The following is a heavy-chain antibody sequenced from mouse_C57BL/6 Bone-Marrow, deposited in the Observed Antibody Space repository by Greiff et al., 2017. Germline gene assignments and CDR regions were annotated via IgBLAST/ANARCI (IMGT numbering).Heavy chain of an antibody. J-gene: IGHJ2*01. CDR1: GYTFTSYG. Sequence: QVQLKESGAELARPGASVKLSCKASGYTFTSYGISWVKQRTGQGLEWIGEIYPRSGNTYYTEKFKGKATLTADKSSSTAYMELRSLTSEDSAVYFCARGYYYGSSHLDYWGQGTTLTVSS. V-gene: IGHV1-81*01. D-gene: IGHD1-1*01. CDR3: ARGYYYGSSHLDY. CDR2: IYPRSGNT.